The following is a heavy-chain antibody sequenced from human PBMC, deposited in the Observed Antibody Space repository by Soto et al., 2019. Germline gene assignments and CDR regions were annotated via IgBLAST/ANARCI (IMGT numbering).Heavy chain of an antibody. CDR3: AKGHYSSSWYGDYYYYYGMDV. V-gene: IGHV3-30*18. J-gene: IGHJ6*02. Sequence: GGSLRLSCAASGFTFSSYGMHWVRQAPSKGLEWVAVISYDGSNKYYADSVKGRFTISRDNSKNTLYLQMNSLRAEDTAVYYCAKGHYSSSWYGDYYYYYGMDVWGQGTTVTVSS. CDR1: GFTFSSYG. D-gene: IGHD6-13*01. CDR2: ISYDGSNK.